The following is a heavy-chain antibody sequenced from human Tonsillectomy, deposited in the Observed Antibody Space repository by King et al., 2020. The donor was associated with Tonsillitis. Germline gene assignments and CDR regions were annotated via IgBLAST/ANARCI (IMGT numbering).Heavy chain of an antibody. D-gene: IGHD1-26*01. CDR3: ARVAEDSGSSFDY. Sequence: VQLQESGPGLVKPSETLSLTCTVSGGSISSYYWSWIRQPAGKGLEWIGRIYTSGSTNYTHSLKIRVTMSVDTSKNQFSLKLSLLTPADTAVYYCARVAEDSGSSFDYWGQGTLVTVSS. V-gene: IGHV4-4*07. CDR2: IYTSGST. J-gene: IGHJ4*02. CDR1: GGSISSYY.